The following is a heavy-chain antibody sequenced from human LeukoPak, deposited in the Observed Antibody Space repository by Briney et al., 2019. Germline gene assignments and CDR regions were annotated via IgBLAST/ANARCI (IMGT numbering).Heavy chain of an antibody. J-gene: IGHJ1*01. V-gene: IGHV4-39*01. CDR3: ARHDSSGQYFQH. CDR1: DGSISSNNYF. D-gene: IGHD6-19*01. CDR2: IYYSGST. Sequence: SETLSLTCTVSDGSISSNNYFWGWIRQPPGKGLEWIGTIYYSGSTYYNPSLKSRVTISVDTSKNQFSLRLSSVTAADTALYYCARHDSSGQYFQHWGQGTLVTVSS.